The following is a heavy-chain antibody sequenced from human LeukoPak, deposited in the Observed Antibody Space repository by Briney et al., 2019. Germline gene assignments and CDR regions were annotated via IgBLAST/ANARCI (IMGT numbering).Heavy chain of an antibody. CDR1: GGTFSSYA. Sequence: GASVKLSCKASGGTFSSYAISWVRQAPGQGLEWMGRIIPILGIANYAQKFQGRVTITADKSTSTAYMELSSLRSEDTAVYYCAKDDLGLQQLVPEGNWFDPWGQGTLVTVSS. V-gene: IGHV1-69*04. D-gene: IGHD6-13*01. J-gene: IGHJ5*02. CDR3: AKDDLGLQQLVPEGNWFDP. CDR2: IIPILGIA.